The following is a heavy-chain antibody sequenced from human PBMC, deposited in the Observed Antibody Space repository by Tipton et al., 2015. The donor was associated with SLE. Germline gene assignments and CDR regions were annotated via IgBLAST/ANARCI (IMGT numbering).Heavy chain of an antibody. J-gene: IGHJ4*02. Sequence: SLRLSCAASGFTFSSYAMHWVRQAPGKGLEWVAVISYDGSNKYYADSVKGRFTISRDNSKNTLYLQMNSLRAEDTAVYYCAKDQRNKWNYDYWGQGTLVAVSS. V-gene: IGHV3-30-3*01. D-gene: IGHD1-7*01. CDR3: AKDQRNKWNYDY. CDR1: GFTFSSYA. CDR2: ISYDGSNK.